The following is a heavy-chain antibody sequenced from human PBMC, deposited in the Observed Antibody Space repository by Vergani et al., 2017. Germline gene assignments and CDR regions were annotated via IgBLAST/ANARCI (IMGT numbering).Heavy chain of an antibody. CDR2: ISGRSNYI. D-gene: IGHD3-22*01. V-gene: IGHV3-21*06. J-gene: IGHJ4*02. Sequence: EVQLQESGGGLVKPGGSLRVSCAASGFSFSTYSINWVRQVPGKGLEWVSSISGRSNYIYYADSLKGRFTISRDNSKNSVYLQMNSLRAEDTAIYYCARKKYYDSKDYYQVEPFDYWGQGTLVTVSS. CDR3: ARKKYYDSKDYYQVEPFDY. CDR1: GFSFSTYS.